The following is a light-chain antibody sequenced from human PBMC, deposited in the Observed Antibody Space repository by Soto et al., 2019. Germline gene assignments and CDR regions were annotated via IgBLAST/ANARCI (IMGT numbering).Light chain of an antibody. CDR3: CSSTSSAIDV. CDR1: SSDVGSYDY. Sequence: QSALIQPPSVSGSPGQSVTISCTGSSSDVGSYDYVSWYQQHPGTVPKPMIYNVNTQPSGVPDRFYGSKSGNTASMTISGLQAEDEADQPCCSSTSSAIDVFGAGNKVTVL. V-gene: IGLV2-11*01. J-gene: IGLJ1*01. CDR2: NVN.